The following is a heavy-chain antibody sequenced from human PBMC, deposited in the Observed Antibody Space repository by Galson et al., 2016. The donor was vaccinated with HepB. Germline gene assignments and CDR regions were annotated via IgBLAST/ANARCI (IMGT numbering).Heavy chain of an antibody. CDR3: AGVIVGDTPYYFDY. CDR2: ISSRSRYTT. D-gene: IGHD1-26*01. V-gene: IGHV3-11*06. CDR1: GFIFSDYF. J-gene: IGHJ4*02. Sequence: SLRLSCAASGFIFSDYFMTWIRQAPGKGLEWVSYISSRSRYTTYSDSVKCRFTIYRDNDKNSLHMQMNSLRAEAMAVYYCAGVIVGDTPYYFDYWGQGTLVTVSS.